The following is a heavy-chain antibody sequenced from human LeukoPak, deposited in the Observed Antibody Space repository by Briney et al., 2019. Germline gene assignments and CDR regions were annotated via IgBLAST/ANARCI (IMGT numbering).Heavy chain of an antibody. CDR2: FDPEDGET. J-gene: IGHJ3*02. D-gene: IGHD3-3*01. V-gene: IGHV1-24*01. Sequence: ASVKVSCKVSGYTGIELSMHWVRQTPGKGLEWLGGFDPEDGETKYAQKFQGRVTMTEDTSTDTAYMELGSLTSEDTAVYYCATHTIFGVVTYASLIWGRGTLVTVSS. CDR3: ATHTIFGVVTYASLI. CDR1: GYTGIELS.